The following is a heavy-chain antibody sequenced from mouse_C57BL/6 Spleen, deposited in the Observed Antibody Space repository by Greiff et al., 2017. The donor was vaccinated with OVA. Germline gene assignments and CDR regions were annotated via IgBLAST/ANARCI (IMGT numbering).Heavy chain of an antibody. CDR2: ISYDGSN. J-gene: IGHJ4*01. Sequence: DVQLQESGPGLVKPSQSLSLTCSVTGYSITSGYYWNWIRQFPGNKLEWMGYISYDGSNNYNPSLKNRISITRDTSTNQFFLKLNSVTTEDTATYYCARDDDYYAMDYWGQRTSVTVSS. V-gene: IGHV3-6*01. D-gene: IGHD2-3*01. CDR1: GYSITSGYY. CDR3: ARDDDYYAMDY.